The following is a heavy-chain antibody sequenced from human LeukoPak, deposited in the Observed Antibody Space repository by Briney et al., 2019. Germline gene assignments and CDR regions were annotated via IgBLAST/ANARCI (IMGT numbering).Heavy chain of an antibody. V-gene: IGHV3-23*01. CDR3: AKAYCSGGSCYGVGYPTFDY. D-gene: IGHD2-15*01. CDR2: ISGSGGST. Sequence: GGSLRLSCAASGFTFSSYAMSWVRQAPGKGLEWVSAISGSGGSTYYADSVKGRFTISRDNSKNTLYLQMNSLRAEDTAVYYCAKAYCSGGSCYGVGYPTFDYWGQGTLVTVSP. J-gene: IGHJ4*02. CDR1: GFTFSSYA.